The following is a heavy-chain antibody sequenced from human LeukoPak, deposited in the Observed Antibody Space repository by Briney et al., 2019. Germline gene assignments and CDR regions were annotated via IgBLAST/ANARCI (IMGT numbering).Heavy chain of an antibody. Sequence: ASVKVSCKASGGTFSSYAISWVRQAPGQRLEWMGWINAGNGNTKYSQKFQGRVTITRDTSASTAYMELSSLRSEDTAVYYCARDWSGYYINYFDYWGQGTLVTVSS. CDR1: GGTFSSYA. CDR3: ARDWSGYYINYFDY. J-gene: IGHJ4*02. D-gene: IGHD3-3*01. V-gene: IGHV1-3*01. CDR2: INAGNGNT.